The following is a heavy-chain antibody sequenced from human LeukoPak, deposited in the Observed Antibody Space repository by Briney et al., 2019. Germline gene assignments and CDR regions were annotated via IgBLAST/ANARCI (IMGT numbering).Heavy chain of an antibody. CDR3: AAWAVTLSIAAAED. Sequence: ALVKVSCKASGYTFTSYGISWVRQAPGQGLEWMGWISAYNGNTNYAQKLQGRVTMTTDTSTSTAYMELRSLRSDDTAVYYCAAWAVTLSIAAAEDWGQGTLVTVSS. J-gene: IGHJ4*02. CDR2: ISAYNGNT. V-gene: IGHV1-18*01. D-gene: IGHD6-13*01. CDR1: GYTFTSYG.